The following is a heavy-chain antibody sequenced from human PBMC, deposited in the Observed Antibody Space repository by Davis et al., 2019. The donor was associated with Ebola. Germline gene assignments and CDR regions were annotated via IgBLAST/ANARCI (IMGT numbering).Heavy chain of an antibody. J-gene: IGHJ4*02. D-gene: IGHD6-19*01. CDR1: GDTLTSYA. Sequence: ASVKVSCKAVGDTLTSYAMTWVRQAPGQGLEWMGWISAYNGNTNYAQKLQGRVTMTRDTSTSTVYMELSSLRSDDTAVFYCARATFGYNSGWYADYWGQGTLVTVSS. CDR3: ARATFGYNSGWYADY. CDR2: ISAYNGNT. V-gene: IGHV1-18*01.